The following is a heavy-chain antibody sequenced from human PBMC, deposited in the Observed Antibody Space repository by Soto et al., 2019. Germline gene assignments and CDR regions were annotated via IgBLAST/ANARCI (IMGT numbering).Heavy chain of an antibody. CDR1: GYSFTSYW. V-gene: IGHV5-51*01. Sequence: GESLKISCKGSGYSFTSYWIGWVRQMPGKGLEWMGIIYPGDSDTRYSPSFQGQVTISADKSISTAYLQWSSLKASDTAMYYCARLVLADNWNDDFGWFDPWGQGTLVTVSS. CDR3: ARLVLADNWNDDFGWFDP. J-gene: IGHJ5*02. CDR2: IYPGDSDT. D-gene: IGHD1-1*01.